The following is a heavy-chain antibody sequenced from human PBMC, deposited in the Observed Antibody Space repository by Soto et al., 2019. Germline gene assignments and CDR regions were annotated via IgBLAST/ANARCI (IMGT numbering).Heavy chain of an antibody. J-gene: IGHJ4*02. CDR3: ARDGGRYERGIAVGD. CDR2: IIPICGTA. CDR1: GGTFSSYA. V-gene: IGHV1-69*06. Sequence: QVQLVQSGAEVKKPGSSVKVSCKASGGTFSSYAISWVRQAPGQGLEWMGGIIPICGTANYAQKFQGRVTIPADKSTSTAYMELSRLRSEDTAVYYCARDGGRYERGIAVGDWGQGTLVTVSS. D-gene: IGHD6-19*01.